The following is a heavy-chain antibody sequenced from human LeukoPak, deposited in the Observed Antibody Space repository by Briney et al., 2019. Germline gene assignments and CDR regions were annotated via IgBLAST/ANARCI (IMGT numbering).Heavy chain of an antibody. Sequence: GEFLRISCKGSGYSFTSYWISWGRQMPGKGLEWMGRIDPSDSYNNYSPSFQGHVTISADKSISTAYLQWSSLKASDTAMYYCARRYCSSTSCYYCWGQGTLVTVSS. CDR2: IDPSDSYN. V-gene: IGHV5-10-1*01. J-gene: IGHJ4*02. CDR1: GYSFTSYW. CDR3: ARRYCSSTSCYYC. D-gene: IGHD2-2*01.